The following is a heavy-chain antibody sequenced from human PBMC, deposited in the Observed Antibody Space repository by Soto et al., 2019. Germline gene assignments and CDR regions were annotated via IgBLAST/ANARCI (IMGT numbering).Heavy chain of an antibody. CDR1: GFSLSTSGVG. Sequence: QGTLKESGPTLVKPTQTLTLTCSFSGFSLSTSGVGVGWIRQSPGKALEWLALIYWSGDEHYRPSLRSRLSIFKDTSNTRVVLIMTDMDPVDTATYYCARGLATLPVFAFDIWGQGTMVTVSS. CDR2: IYWSGDE. D-gene: IGHD6-6*01. J-gene: IGHJ3*02. CDR3: ARGLATLPVFAFDI. V-gene: IGHV2-5*01.